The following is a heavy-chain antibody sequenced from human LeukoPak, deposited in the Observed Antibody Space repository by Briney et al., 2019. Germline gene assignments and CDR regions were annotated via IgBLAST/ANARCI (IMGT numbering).Heavy chain of an antibody. Sequence: SETLSLTCTASGGSISSYYWSWIRQPPGKGLEWIGYIHYSGSTNYNPSLESRVTISVDTSKNQFSLKLSSVTAADTAVYYCARGGYYDILTGYYVYLDYWGQGTLVTVSS. CDR2: IHYSGST. CDR1: GGSISSYY. V-gene: IGHV4-59*01. D-gene: IGHD3-9*01. CDR3: ARGGYYDILTGYYVYLDY. J-gene: IGHJ4*02.